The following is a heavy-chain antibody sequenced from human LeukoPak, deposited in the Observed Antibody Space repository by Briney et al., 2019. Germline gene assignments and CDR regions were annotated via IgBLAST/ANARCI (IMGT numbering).Heavy chain of an antibody. V-gene: IGHV6-1*01. CDR1: GDSVSSNSAA. Sequence: SQTLSPTCAISGDSVSSNSAAWNWIRQSPSRGLEWLGRTYYRSEWYNDYAVSVKSRITINPDTSKNQFSLQLNSVTPEDTAVYYCARDRAPILAYCGGDCYSGYYMDVWGKGTTVTVSS. J-gene: IGHJ6*03. D-gene: IGHD2-21*01. CDR3: ARDRAPILAYCGGDCYSGYYMDV. CDR2: TYYRSEWYN.